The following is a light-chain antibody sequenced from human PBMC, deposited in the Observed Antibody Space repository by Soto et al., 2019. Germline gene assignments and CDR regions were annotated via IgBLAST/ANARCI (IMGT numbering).Light chain of an antibody. J-gene: IGKJ1*01. Sequence: AIQMAQSPSSLSAFKGDRVTITCRASEDINYYLAWYQQKPGEAPNLLIYGASTLQSGVPSRFSGSGSGTDFTLTISRLESEDYATYYCHQYSRYPRTFCQGTKVEI. CDR3: HQYSRYPRT. CDR2: GAS. CDR1: EDINYY. V-gene: IGKV1-8*01.